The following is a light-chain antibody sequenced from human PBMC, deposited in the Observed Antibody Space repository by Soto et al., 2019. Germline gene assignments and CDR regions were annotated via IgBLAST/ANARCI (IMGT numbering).Light chain of an antibody. CDR1: SSDVGIYNY. CDR3: CSYAGSHTWV. CDR2: AVT. J-gene: IGLJ2*01. V-gene: IGLV2-11*01. Sequence: QSALTQPRSVSGSPGQSVAISCTGTSSDVGIYNYVSWYQQHPGKAPKVIISAVTVRPSGVPDRFSGSKSGNTAPLTISGLQAEDEADYYCCSYAGSHTWVFGGGTKVTVL.